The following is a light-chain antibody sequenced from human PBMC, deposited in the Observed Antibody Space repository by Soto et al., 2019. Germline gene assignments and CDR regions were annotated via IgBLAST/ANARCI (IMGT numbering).Light chain of an antibody. CDR2: SND. J-gene: IGLJ1*01. CDR3: AAWDDSLNAYV. Sequence: QLVLTQPPSASGTPGQRVAISCSGSSSNIGRNTVNWYQQLPGTAPKLLIYSNDERPSGVPDRFHGSKSGTSSSLAISGLQSEDEADYYCAAWDDSLNAYVFGTGTKLTVL. CDR1: SSNIGRNT. V-gene: IGLV1-44*01.